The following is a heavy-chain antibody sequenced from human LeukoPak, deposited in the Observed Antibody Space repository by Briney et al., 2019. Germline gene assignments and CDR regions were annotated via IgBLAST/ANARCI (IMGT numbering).Heavy chain of an antibody. J-gene: IGHJ4*02. Sequence: GGSLRLSCVGSGFTFTSYNLHWVRRAPGKGLEWVAAISSDGTETYYRDSVRGRFTISRDNAKNTLFLQMNNLRPEDTAVYSCATAFCASDCYPFDHWGQGTLVSVSS. CDR2: ISSDGTET. D-gene: IGHD2-21*02. CDR3: ATAFCASDCYPFDH. V-gene: IGHV3-30*03. CDR1: GFTFTSYN.